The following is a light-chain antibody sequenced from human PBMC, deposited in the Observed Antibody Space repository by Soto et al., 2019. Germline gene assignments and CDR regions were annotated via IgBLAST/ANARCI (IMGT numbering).Light chain of an antibody. CDR2: DAS. CDR3: HHYYSWPPYT. V-gene: IGKV3D-15*01. Sequence: EVVMTQSPATLSVSPGERATLSCRASQSVSSSLAWYQQKPGQTPRLLIYDASTRADGIPARFSGSGSATEFTLTISSLQSEDFAVYYCHHYYSWPPYTFGQGTKLEIK. CDR1: QSVSSS. J-gene: IGKJ2*01.